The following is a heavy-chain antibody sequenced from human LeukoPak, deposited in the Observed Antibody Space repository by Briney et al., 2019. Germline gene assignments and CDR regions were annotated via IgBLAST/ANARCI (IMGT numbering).Heavy chain of an antibody. CDR1: GYSFTSQW. Sequence: GESLKISCRASGYSFTSQWIGWVRQMPGKGLEWMGIIFPTDSHTMYSPSFQGQVTMSVDKSIRTAYLQWSSLRASDTAMYYCARGRAVADHYLDYWGQGTLVTVSS. V-gene: IGHV5-51*01. CDR2: IFPTDSHT. J-gene: IGHJ4*02. D-gene: IGHD6-19*01. CDR3: ARGRAVADHYLDY.